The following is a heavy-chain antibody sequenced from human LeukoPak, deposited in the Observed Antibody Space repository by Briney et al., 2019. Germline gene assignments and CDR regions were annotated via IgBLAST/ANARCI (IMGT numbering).Heavy chain of an antibody. CDR2: ISGSGGTT. Sequence: GGSLRLSCAASGFTFSTYAMSWVRHAPGKGLEWVSGISGSGGTTYYPDSVKGRFTISRDNSKNTLYLQMNSLRAEDTAVYYCAKRSPGRSGFDYWGQGTLVTVSS. V-gene: IGHV3-23*01. J-gene: IGHJ4*02. CDR1: GFTFSTYA. CDR3: AKRSPGRSGFDY. D-gene: IGHD1-26*01.